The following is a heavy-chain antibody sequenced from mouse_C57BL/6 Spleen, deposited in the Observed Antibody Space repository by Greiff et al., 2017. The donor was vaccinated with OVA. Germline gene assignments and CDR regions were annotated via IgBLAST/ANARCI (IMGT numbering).Heavy chain of an antibody. Sequence: EVKLQESGPELVKPGASVKIPCKASGYTFTDYNMDWVKQSHGKSLEWIGDINPNNGGTIYNQKFKGKATLTVDKSSSTAYMELRSLTSEDTAVYYCARWGPYYYGSSSWYFDVWGTGTTVTVSS. D-gene: IGHD1-1*01. J-gene: IGHJ1*03. CDR1: GYTFTDYN. CDR3: ARWGPYYYGSSSWYFDV. V-gene: IGHV1-18*01. CDR2: INPNNGGT.